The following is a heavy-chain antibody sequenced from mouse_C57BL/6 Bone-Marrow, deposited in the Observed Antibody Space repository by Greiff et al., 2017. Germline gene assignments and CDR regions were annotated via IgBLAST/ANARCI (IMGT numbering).Heavy chain of an antibody. D-gene: IGHD2-2*01. V-gene: IGHV5-4*01. J-gene: IGHJ3*01. CDR2: ISAGGSYT. CDR3: ARVGSFAD. CDR1: GFTFSSYA. Sequence: EVQVVESGGGLVKPGGSLKLSCAASGFTFSSYAMPWVRQTPEKRLEWVATISAGGSYTYYPDNVKGPFTISKYNSKNNLYLQMTQLKSEDTAMYYCARVGSFADWGQGTLVTVSA.